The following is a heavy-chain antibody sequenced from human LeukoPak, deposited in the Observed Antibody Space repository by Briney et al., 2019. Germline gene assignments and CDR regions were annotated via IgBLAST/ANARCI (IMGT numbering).Heavy chain of an antibody. CDR2: IKQDGSEK. CDR1: GFTFSSYW. V-gene: IGHV3-7*03. CDR3: AKAKGYSSGWGRRGPFVG. J-gene: IGHJ4*02. D-gene: IGHD6-19*01. Sequence: PGGSLRLSCAASGFTFSSYWMSWVRQAPGKGLEWVANIKQDGSEKYYVDSVKGRFTISRDNAKNSLYLQMNSLRAEDTALYYCAKAKGYSSGWGRRGPFVGWGQGTLVTVSS.